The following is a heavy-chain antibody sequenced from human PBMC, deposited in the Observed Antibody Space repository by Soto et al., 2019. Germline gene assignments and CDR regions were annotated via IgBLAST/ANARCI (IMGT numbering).Heavy chain of an antibody. Sequence: ASVKVSCKASGYSFIGYYMYWVRQAPGQGLEWMGWINPNSGGTNYAQKFQGRVTMTRDTSISTAYMELSRLRSDDTAVYYCARDPYGGNSGWCDPWGQGTLVTV. CDR2: INPNSGGT. CDR1: GYSFIGYY. J-gene: IGHJ5*02. CDR3: ARDPYGGNSGWCDP. D-gene: IGHD2-21*02. V-gene: IGHV1-2*02.